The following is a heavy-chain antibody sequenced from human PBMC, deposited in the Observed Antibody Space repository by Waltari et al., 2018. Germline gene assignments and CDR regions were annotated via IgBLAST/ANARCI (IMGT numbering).Heavy chain of an antibody. D-gene: IGHD5-12*01. CDR1: GFTFDDYA. Sequence: EVQLVESGGGLVQPGRSPRLSCAASGFTFDDYAMHWVRQAPGKGLEWVSGISWNSGSIGYADSVKGRFTISRDNAKNSLYLQMNSLRAEDTALYYCAKATGDIVATSYFDYWGQGTLVTVSS. J-gene: IGHJ4*02. CDR3: AKATGDIVATSYFDY. V-gene: IGHV3-9*01. CDR2: ISWNSGSI.